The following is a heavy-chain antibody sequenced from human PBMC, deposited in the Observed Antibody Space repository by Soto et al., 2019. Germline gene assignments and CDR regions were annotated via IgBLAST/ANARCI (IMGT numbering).Heavy chain of an antibody. CDR3: ARAYSYGDYFDS. J-gene: IGHJ4*02. V-gene: IGHV3-48*01. CDR2: ISGSSRTM. Sequence: GGSLRLCCAASGFTFSTYAMTWLRQAPGKGLEWVSYISGSSRTMYYADSVKGRFTISRDNAKNSLCLQMNSLRAEDTAIYYCARAYSYGDYFDSWGQGTLVTVSS. D-gene: IGHD4-17*01. CDR1: GFTFSTYA.